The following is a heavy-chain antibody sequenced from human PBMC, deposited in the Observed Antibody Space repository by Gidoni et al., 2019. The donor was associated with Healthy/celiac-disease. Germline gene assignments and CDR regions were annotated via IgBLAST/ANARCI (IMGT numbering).Heavy chain of an antibody. V-gene: IGHV3-30*18. CDR2: ISYDGSNK. J-gene: IGHJ4*02. D-gene: IGHD1-7*01. Sequence: QVQLVESGGGVVQPGRSLRLSCAASGFPFSSYGMDWVRQAPGKGLEWVAVISYDGSNKYYADSVKGRFTISRDNSKNTLYLQMNSLRAEDTAVYYCAKDEGLEGTGTTPFDYWGQGTLVTVSS. CDR3: AKDEGLEGTGTTPFDY. CDR1: GFPFSSYG.